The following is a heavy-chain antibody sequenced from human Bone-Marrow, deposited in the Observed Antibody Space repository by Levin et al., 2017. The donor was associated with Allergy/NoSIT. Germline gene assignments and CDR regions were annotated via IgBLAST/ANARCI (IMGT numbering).Heavy chain of an antibody. Sequence: PGGSLRLSCTASGFIFSNAWMNWVRQAPGKGLEWVGHIKSKTDGGTIEYAAPVKGRFTISRDDSKNTLYLQMNSLKSEDTAVYYCTTLQFVWPDSWGQGTLVSVSS. CDR1: GFIFSNAW. CDR3: TTLQFVWPDS. CDR2: IKSKTDGGTI. J-gene: IGHJ4*02. V-gene: IGHV3-15*07. D-gene: IGHD2-8*01.